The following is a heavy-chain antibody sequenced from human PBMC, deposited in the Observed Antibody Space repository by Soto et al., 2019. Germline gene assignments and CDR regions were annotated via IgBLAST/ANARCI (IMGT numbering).Heavy chain of an antibody. J-gene: IGHJ4*02. Sequence: QVQLVQSGAEVKKPGASVKVSCKASGYTFTSYYMHWVRQAPGQGLEWMGITNPSNSTTYAQKFQGQVTMTRDTSTSTVYMELSSLRSEDTAVYYCARVYCSGGSCYSIDYWGQGTLVTVSS. CDR1: GYTFTSYY. CDR3: ARVYCSGGSCYSIDY. CDR2: TNPSNST. V-gene: IGHV1-46*03. D-gene: IGHD2-15*01.